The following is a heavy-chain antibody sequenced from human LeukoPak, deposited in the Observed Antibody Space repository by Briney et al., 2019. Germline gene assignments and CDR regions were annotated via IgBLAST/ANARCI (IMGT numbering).Heavy chain of an antibody. V-gene: IGHV5-51*01. CDR2: IFPGDSDT. D-gene: IGHD7-27*01. CDR3: ARTNWGVDWYFDL. CDR1: GYSFTSYW. J-gene: IGHJ2*01. Sequence: GESLKISCKGSGYSFTSYWIGWVRQMPGKGLEWMGIIFPGDSDTRYSPSFQGQVTISADKSISTAYLQWSSLKASDTAMYYCARTNWGVDWYFDLWGRGTLVTVSS.